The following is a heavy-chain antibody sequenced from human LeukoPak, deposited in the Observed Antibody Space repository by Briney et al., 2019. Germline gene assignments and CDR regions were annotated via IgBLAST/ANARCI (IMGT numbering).Heavy chain of an antibody. Sequence: SETLSLTCTVSGGSISYFYWSWIRQPPGKGLEWIGYIYDSGSTNYNPSLKSRVTISVDTSKNQFSLKLSSVTAADTAVFYCASLTTADAFDIWGQGTMVTVSS. J-gene: IGHJ3*02. D-gene: IGHD3-22*01. CDR3: ASLTTADAFDI. CDR2: IYDSGST. V-gene: IGHV4-59*01. CDR1: GGSISYFY.